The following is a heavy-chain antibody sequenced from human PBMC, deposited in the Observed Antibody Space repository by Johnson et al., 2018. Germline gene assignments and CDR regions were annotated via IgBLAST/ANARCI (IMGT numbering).Heavy chain of an antibody. CDR2: IWYDGSNK. V-gene: IGHV3-33*01. Sequence: QVQLVQSGGGVVQPGRSLRLSCAASGFTFSSYGMHWVRQAPGKGLEWVAVIWYDGSNKYYADSVKGRFTISRDNSKNTLYLQMNSLRAEDPAVYYCARDGDITMVRGVISFYYYYMDVWGKGTTVTVSS. CDR1: GFTFSSYG. J-gene: IGHJ6*03. CDR3: ARDGDITMVRGVISFYYYYMDV. D-gene: IGHD3-10*01.